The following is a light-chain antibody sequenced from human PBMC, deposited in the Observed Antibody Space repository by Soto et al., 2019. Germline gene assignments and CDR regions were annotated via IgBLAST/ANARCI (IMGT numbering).Light chain of an antibody. J-gene: IGKJ4*01. CDR2: AAS. V-gene: IGKV1D-12*01. CDR3: QQANSFPLT. CDR1: QGSSSW. Sequence: DIQMTQSPSSASASVGDRVTITCRASQGSSSWLAWYQQKAGKVPKLLIYAASSLQSGVPSRFSGSGSGTDFTLTISSLQPEDFATYYCQQANSFPLTFGGGTKVEIK.